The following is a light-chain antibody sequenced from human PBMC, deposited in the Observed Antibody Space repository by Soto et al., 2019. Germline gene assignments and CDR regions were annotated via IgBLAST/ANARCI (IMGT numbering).Light chain of an antibody. CDR1: SSDVGGYKY. V-gene: IGLV2-14*01. J-gene: IGLJ2*01. CDR2: EVS. CDR3: SSYTNNNTLI. Sequence: QSALTQPASVSGSPGQSITISCTGTSSDVGGYKYVSWYQQHPGQAPKVMIYEVSNRPSGVSDRFSGSKSGNTASLTISGLQGEDEADYYCSSYTNNNTLIFGGGTKVTVL.